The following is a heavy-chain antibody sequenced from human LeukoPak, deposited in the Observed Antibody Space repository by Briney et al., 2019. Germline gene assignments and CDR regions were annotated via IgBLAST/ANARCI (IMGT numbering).Heavy chain of an antibody. CDR3: ARDRDVPAIGMDV. Sequence: GGSLRLSCAASGVTFSSYTMSWVRQAPGKGLEWVSSISSSSSYMYYSDSVKGRFTIARDNAKNSLYLQMNSLRAEDTAVYYCARDRDVPAIGMDVWSQGTTVTVSS. J-gene: IGHJ6*02. CDR2: ISSSSSYM. CDR1: GVTFSSYT. V-gene: IGHV3-21*06.